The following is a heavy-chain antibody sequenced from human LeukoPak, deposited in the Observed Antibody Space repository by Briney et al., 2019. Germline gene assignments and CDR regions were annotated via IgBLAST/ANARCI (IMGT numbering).Heavy chain of an antibody. CDR1: GVSVSSYC. J-gene: IGHJ5*02. Sequence: PSETLSLTCTVYGVSVSSYCWSWVRQPPEKELEWIGYMSYSGDTNYNPSLKSRVTISIDTSKNQFSLKLSSVTAADTAIYYCTIRQGASGFWFDPWGPGTLLTVSS. CDR3: TIRQGASGFWFDP. D-gene: IGHD4/OR15-4a*01. V-gene: IGHV4-59*02. CDR2: MSYSGDT.